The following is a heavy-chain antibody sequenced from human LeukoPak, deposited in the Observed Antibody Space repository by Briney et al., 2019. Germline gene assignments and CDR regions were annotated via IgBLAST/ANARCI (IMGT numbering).Heavy chain of an antibody. CDR3: ARDLRYYGSGSYVFDY. Sequence: GGSLRLSCAASGFTFSSYSMNWVRQAAGKGLEWVSSISSSSSYIYYADSVKGRFTISRDNAKNSLYLQMNSLRAEDTAVYYCARDLRYYGSGSYVFDYWGQGTLVTVSS. J-gene: IGHJ4*02. V-gene: IGHV3-21*01. CDR1: GFTFSSYS. D-gene: IGHD3-10*01. CDR2: ISSSSSYI.